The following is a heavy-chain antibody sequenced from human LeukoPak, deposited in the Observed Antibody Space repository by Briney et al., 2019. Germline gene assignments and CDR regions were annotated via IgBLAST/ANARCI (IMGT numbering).Heavy chain of an antibody. CDR3: ARDRSSSGYRESDY. CDR1: GFTFSGYG. D-gene: IGHD3-22*01. J-gene: IGHJ4*02. Sequence: GGSLRLSCAASGFTFSGYGMSWVRQAPGKGLEWVSAMSGSGGRTYYADSVKGRFTISRDNSKNTLYLQMNSLRTEDTAVYYCARDRSSSGYRESDYWGQGTLVTVSS. V-gene: IGHV3-23*01. CDR2: MSGSGGRT.